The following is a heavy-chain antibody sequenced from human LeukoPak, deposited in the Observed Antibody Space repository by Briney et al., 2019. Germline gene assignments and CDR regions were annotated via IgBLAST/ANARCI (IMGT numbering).Heavy chain of an antibody. CDR2: INPNCGGT. V-gene: IGHV1-2*02. Sequence: GASVKVSFKASGYTFTGFHIHWVRQAPGQGLEWMGLINPNCGGTNYAQNFQGRVTMTRDTSISTAYMELIRLTSDDTAVYYCAKEGTGIDYWGQGTLVTVSS. CDR3: AKEGTGIDY. CDR1: GYTFTGFH. J-gene: IGHJ4*02. D-gene: IGHD3/OR15-3a*01.